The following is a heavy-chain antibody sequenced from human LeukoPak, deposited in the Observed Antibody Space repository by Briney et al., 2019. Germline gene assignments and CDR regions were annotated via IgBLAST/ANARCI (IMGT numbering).Heavy chain of an antibody. Sequence: SETLSLTCTVSGGSISSGGYYWSWIRQHPGKGLEWIGYIYYSGSTYYNPSLKSRVTISVDTSKNQFSLKLSSVTAADTAVYYCARGPEGYYSGGSCYLFDYWGQGTLVTVSS. CDR3: ARGPEGYYSGGSCYLFDY. V-gene: IGHV4-31*03. J-gene: IGHJ4*02. CDR2: IYYSGST. CDR1: GGSISSGGYY. D-gene: IGHD2-15*01.